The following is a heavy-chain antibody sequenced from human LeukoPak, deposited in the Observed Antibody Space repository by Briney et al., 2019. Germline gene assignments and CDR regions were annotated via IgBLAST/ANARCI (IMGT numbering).Heavy chain of an antibody. V-gene: IGHV4-34*01. CDR2: INHSGST. Sequence: PSETLSLTCAVYGGSFSGYYWSWIRQPPGKGLEWIGEINHSGSTNYNPSLKSRVTISVETSKNQFSLKLSSVTAADTAVYYCARHRGAAVAGYYYYYYMDVWGKGTTVTISS. D-gene: IGHD6-19*01. J-gene: IGHJ6*03. CDR3: ARHRGAAVAGYYYYYYMDV. CDR1: GGSFSGYY.